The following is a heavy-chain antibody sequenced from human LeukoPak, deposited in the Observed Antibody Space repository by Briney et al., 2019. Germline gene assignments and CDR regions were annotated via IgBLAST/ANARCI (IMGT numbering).Heavy chain of an antibody. CDR1: GGSISSGGYS. Sequence: SQTLSLTCAVSGGSISSGGYSWSWIRQPSGKGLEWIGHIYHSGSTYYNPSLKSRVTISVDRSKNQFSLKLSSVTAADTAVYYCARGAQWFGELFDYWGQGTLVTVSS. CDR2: IYHSGST. D-gene: IGHD3-10*01. J-gene: IGHJ4*02. CDR3: ARGAQWFGELFDY. V-gene: IGHV4-30-2*01.